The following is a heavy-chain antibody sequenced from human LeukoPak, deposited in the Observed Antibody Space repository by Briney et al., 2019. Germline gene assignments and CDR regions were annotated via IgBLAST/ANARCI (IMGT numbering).Heavy chain of an antibody. V-gene: IGHV3-33*01. CDR1: GFTFSSYG. Sequence: GGSLRLSCAASGFTFSSYGMHWVRQAPGKGLEWVAVIWYDGSNKYYADSVKGRFTISRDNSKNTLYLQMNGLRAEDTAVYYCARAPEMATLHFDYWGQGTLVTVSS. CDR3: ARAPEMATLHFDY. D-gene: IGHD5-24*01. J-gene: IGHJ4*02. CDR2: IWYDGSNK.